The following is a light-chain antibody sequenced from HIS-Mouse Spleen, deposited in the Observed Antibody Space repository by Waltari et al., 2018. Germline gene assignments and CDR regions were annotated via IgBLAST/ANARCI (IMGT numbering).Light chain of an antibody. V-gene: IGKV1-9*01. Sequence: DIQLTQSPSFLSASVGDRVTITCRASQGISSYLAWYQQKPGKAPKLLIYAASPLQSGVPSRFSGRGSGTEFTLTISSLQPEDFATYYCQQLNSYPPTFGQGTKVEIK. J-gene: IGKJ1*01. CDR2: AAS. CDR1: QGISSY. CDR3: QQLNSYPPT.